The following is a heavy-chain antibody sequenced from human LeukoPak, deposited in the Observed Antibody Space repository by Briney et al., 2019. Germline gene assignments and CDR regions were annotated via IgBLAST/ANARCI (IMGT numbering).Heavy chain of an antibody. CDR2: IRGDGGT. J-gene: IGHJ4*02. V-gene: IGHV3-23*01. CDR1: GFTFGSYV. D-gene: IGHD2-15*01. Sequence: PGGSLRLSCAASGFTFGSYVMRWVRQAPGKGPEWVSSIRGDGGTYYADSVKGRFYISRDNSKNMLYLKMNCLGGEDTDIYYCARYCGAASCYSGFDYWGQGTLVTVAS. CDR3: ARYCGAASCYSGFDY.